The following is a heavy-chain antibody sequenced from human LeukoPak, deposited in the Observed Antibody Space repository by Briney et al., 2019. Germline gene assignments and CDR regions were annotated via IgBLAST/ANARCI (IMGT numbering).Heavy chain of an antibody. D-gene: IGHD3-22*01. Sequence: GASVKVPCKAAGYTLTNYAISWVRQAPGQGREWLGLISAYKGNTNYAQKLQGRVTMTTATSTSKAYMELRSLRSDDTAVYYCVSTYYDSSGSQAYFQHWGQGTLVTVSS. V-gene: IGHV1-18*01. CDR3: VSTYYDSSGSQAYFQH. CDR2: ISAYKGNT. CDR1: GYTLTNYA. J-gene: IGHJ1*01.